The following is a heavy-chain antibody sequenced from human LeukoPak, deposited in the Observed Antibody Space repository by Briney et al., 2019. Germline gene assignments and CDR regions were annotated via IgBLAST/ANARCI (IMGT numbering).Heavy chain of an antibody. Sequence: GGSLRLSCAASGFTFSSCGMTWVRQAPGKGLEWVSSIRSSSSYIYYADSLKGRFTISRDNAKNSLYLQMNSLRAEDTAVYYCARGATMIRGLKTWGQGTLVTVSS. CDR3: ARGATMIRGLKT. V-gene: IGHV3-21*01. D-gene: IGHD3-10*01. CDR1: GFTFSSCG. CDR2: IRSSSSYI. J-gene: IGHJ5*02.